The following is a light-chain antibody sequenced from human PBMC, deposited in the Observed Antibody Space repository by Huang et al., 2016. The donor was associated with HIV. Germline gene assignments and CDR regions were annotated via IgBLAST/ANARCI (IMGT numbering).Light chain of an antibody. V-gene: IGKV3-20*01. CDR1: QSLTTDY. Sequence: EIVLTQSPGTLSLSPGDRATLSCRASQSLTTDYLAWYLQRPGQAPRLRIYGASSRATGIPDRFSGSGSGTDFTLTISRLEPEDFAVYFCQQYVSSPTFGQGTKLEIK. J-gene: IGKJ2*01. CDR3: QQYVSSPT. CDR2: GAS.